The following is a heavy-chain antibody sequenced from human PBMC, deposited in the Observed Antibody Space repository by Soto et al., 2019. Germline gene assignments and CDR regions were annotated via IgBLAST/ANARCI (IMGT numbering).Heavy chain of an antibody. CDR1: GGTFSSYA. Sequence: SVKVSCKASGGTFSSYAISWVRQAPGQGLEWMGGIIPIFGTANYAQKLQGRVTMTTDTSTSTAYMELRSLRSDDTAVYYCASSGGYSGYDYDWVFDYWGQGTLVTVSS. CDR2: IIPIFGTA. D-gene: IGHD5-12*01. J-gene: IGHJ4*02. CDR3: ASSGGYSGYDYDWVFDY. V-gene: IGHV1-69*05.